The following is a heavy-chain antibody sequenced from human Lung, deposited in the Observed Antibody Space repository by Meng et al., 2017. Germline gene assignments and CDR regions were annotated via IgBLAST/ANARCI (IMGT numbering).Heavy chain of an antibody. Sequence: QVQLVQVWPEEKKPGASVKLSCKPSGYTFAAYWIHWLRQAPGQGLEWMGRIDPNNDHTQYAQNFQGRVTMTSDTSISTVYMELNGLRSDDTAVYYCARDEDISAAGKLFGDYWGQGTLVTVSS. CDR3: ARDEDISAAGKLFGDY. CDR1: GYTFAAYW. CDR2: IDPNNDHT. D-gene: IGHD6-13*01. J-gene: IGHJ4*02. V-gene: IGHV1-2*06.